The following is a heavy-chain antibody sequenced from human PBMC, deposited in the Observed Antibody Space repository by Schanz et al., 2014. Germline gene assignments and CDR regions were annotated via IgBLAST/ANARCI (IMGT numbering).Heavy chain of an antibody. V-gene: IGHV1-3*04. D-gene: IGHD2-15*01. CDR3: ARGIGGFGANNYFDY. J-gene: IGHJ4*02. CDR1: EYSFTSYS. CDR2: INTCSGDT. Sequence: QVHLVQSGAEVKRPGASVKVSCKASEYSFTSYSMHWVRQAPGQRLEWMGWINTCSGDTKYSQNFQSRVTITRDTSASTAYMELSSLRSEDTAVYSCARGIGGFGANNYFDYWGQGTLVTVAS.